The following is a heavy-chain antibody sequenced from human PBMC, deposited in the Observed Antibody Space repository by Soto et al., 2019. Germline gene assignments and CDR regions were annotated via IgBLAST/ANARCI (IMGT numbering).Heavy chain of an antibody. CDR1: GYTFTSYG. V-gene: IGHV1-18*01. CDR2: ISAYNGNT. D-gene: IGHD3-3*01. Sequence: ASVKVSCKASGYTFTSYGISWVRQAPGQGLEWMGWISAYNGNTNYAQKLQGRVTMTTDTSTSTAYMELRSLRSDDTAVYYCARDFGYDFWSGPAPSQADYYYYMDVWGKGTTVTVSS. CDR3: ARDFGYDFWSGPAPSQADYYYYMDV. J-gene: IGHJ6*03.